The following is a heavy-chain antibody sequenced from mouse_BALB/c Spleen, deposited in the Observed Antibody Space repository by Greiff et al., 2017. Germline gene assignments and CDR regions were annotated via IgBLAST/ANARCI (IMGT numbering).Heavy chain of an antibody. Sequence: EVQLQQSGAGLVRSGASLKLSCTASGFYINDYYMHWVRQRPEQGLEWIGWIDPENGATEYAPKFQGKATMTADTSSNTAYLQLSSLTAEDTAVYYGNTARASYAMDYWGQGTSVTVSS. CDR2: IDPENGAT. V-gene: IGHV14-4*02. CDR1: GFYINDYY. J-gene: IGHJ4*01. D-gene: IGHD3-1*01. CDR3: NTARASYAMDY.